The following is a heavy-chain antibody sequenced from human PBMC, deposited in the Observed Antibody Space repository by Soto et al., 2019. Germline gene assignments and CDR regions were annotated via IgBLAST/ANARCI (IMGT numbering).Heavy chain of an antibody. J-gene: IGHJ4*02. V-gene: IGHV3-33*01. CDR2: IWYDGSNK. D-gene: IGHD5-12*01. CDR1: GFTYSSYG. Sequence: QVQLVESGGGVVQPGRSLRLSCAVSGFTYSSYGMHWVRQAPGKGLEWVAVIWYDGSNKYYADSVKGRFIISRDDSKKTLSLQMNSLRAEDTAVYYCARDSAWLFDSWGQGTLVTVSS. CDR3: ARDSAWLFDS.